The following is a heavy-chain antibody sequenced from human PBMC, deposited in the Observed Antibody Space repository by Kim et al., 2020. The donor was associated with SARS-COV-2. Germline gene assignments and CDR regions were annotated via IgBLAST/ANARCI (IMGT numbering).Heavy chain of an antibody. CDR1: GFTFSDFD. V-gene: IGHV3-74*01. CDR2: ITDSGSDT. D-gene: IGHD4-4*01. CDR3: ARDLDYILLDC. Sequence: GGSLRLSCAASGFTFSDFDMHWVRQAPGKGLVWVSGITDSGSDTIYADFVKDRFTISRDNAKNTLNLQMHSLRAEDTAVYYCARDLDYILLDCWGQGALVTVSS. J-gene: IGHJ4*02.